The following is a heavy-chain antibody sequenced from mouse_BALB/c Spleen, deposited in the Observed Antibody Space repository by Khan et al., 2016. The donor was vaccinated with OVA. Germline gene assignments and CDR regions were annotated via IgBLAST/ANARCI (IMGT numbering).Heavy chain of an antibody. CDR1: GYTFTNYG. CDR3: ARGGRRAMDY. V-gene: IGHV9-3-1*01. D-gene: IGHD3-3*01. J-gene: IGHJ4*01. Sequence: QIQLVQSGPELKKPGETVKISCKASGYTFTNYGVNWVKQTPGKGLKWMGWINTYTGEPTYADDFKGRFAFSLETSASNAFLQINNLKNEETATYFCARGGRRAMDYWGQGTSVTVSS. CDR2: INTYTGEP.